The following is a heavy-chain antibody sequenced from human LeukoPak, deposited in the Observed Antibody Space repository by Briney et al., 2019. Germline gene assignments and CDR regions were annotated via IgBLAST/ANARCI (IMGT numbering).Heavy chain of an antibody. V-gene: IGHV1-18*01. J-gene: IGHJ5*01. D-gene: IGHD3-3*01. CDR1: VYTVSTSG. Sequence: ASVKVSYTPSVYTVSTSGSHWVRASPGQRLEWMGWISAYNGNTNYAQKLQGRVTITTATSTSTTYMEPRSLRSDDTAVYYCAIAPASGSNSFDSWGQGTLVTVSS. CDR2: ISAYNGNT. CDR3: AIAPASGSNSFDS.